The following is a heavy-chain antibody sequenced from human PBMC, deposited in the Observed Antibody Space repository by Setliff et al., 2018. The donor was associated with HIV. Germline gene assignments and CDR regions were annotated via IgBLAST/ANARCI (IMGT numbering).Heavy chain of an antibody. V-gene: IGHV1-46*02. CDR3: ARAYYDSVWGSHRYRFYYFDY. J-gene: IGHJ4*02. CDR2: INPSDNRT. D-gene: IGHD3-16*02. CDR1: GYTFNNYY. Sequence: ASVKVSCKASGYTFNNYYMHWVRQAPGQGLEWMGIINPSDNRTYYAQKFQGRVTMTRDTSTGSVYMELRSLRSEDTAVYYCARAYYDSVWGSHRYRFYYFDYWGQGSLVTVSS.